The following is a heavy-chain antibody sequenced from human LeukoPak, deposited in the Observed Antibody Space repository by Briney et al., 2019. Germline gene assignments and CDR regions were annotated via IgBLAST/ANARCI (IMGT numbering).Heavy chain of an antibody. Sequence: GASVKVSCKASGGTFSNYAISWVRQAPGQGLELMGVVILIFVTANYAQKFQGRVTITSDKSTSTAYMELSSLRSEDTAVYYCARDRWPVTRIQYYYSMDVWGKGTTVTVSS. J-gene: IGHJ6*03. V-gene: IGHV1-69*06. CDR2: VILIFVTA. D-gene: IGHD4-17*01. CDR1: GGTFSNYA. CDR3: ARDRWPVTRIQYYYSMDV.